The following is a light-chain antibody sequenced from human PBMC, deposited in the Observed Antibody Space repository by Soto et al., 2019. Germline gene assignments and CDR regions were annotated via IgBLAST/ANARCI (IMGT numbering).Light chain of an antibody. CDR2: DDN. V-gene: IGLV1-51*01. CDR3: GSWDSSLSDYV. Sequence: QSVLTEPRSVSAAPGQKVTISCSGSSSNIGGNSVSWYHQLPGTAPKLLIYDDNKRPSGIPDRFSGSKSGTSATLGITGFQTGDEADYYCGSWDSSLSDYVFGTGTKVTVL. CDR1: SSNIGGNS. J-gene: IGLJ1*01.